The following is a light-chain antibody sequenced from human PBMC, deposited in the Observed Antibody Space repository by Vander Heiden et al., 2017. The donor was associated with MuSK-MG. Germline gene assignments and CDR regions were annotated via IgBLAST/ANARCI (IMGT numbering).Light chain of an antibody. V-gene: IGKV1-9*01. CDR3: QQLNSFPLT. CDR2: DAS. J-gene: IGKJ4*01. Sequence: DIQLTQSPSFLSASVGDRVTITCRASQDISSYLAWYQNNPEKPHKLLIYDASTLQSGVPSRFSGSGSGTEFTLPFSNQQPEDFATSYCQQLNSFPLTFGRRPKV. CDR1: QDISSY.